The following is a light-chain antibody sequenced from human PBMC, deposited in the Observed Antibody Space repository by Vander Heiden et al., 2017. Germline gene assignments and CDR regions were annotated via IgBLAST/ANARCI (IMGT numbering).Light chain of an antibody. CDR2: LGS. CDR3: MQAIQTPMT. CDR1: QSLLLSSGYNY. V-gene: IGKV2-28*01. J-gene: IGKJ4*01. Sequence: DVVLTKSPLSLPVTPGEPASVSCRSSQSLLLSSGYNYLDWYVQKPGQSPQLLIYLGSNRASGVPDRFSGSGSGTDFTLYISRVEAEDVGVYYCMQAIQTPMTFGGGTKVEIK.